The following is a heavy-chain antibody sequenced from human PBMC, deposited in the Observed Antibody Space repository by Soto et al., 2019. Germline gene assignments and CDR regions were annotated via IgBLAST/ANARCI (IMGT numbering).Heavy chain of an antibody. V-gene: IGHV3-30*18. CDR1: GFPFRSYA. J-gene: IGHJ4*02. CDR3: AKDRYAAVGAGFRAPPYFDY. CDR2: ISYDGNNK. D-gene: IGHD6-13*01. Sequence: QVQLVESGGGVVQPGRSLRLSCAASGFPFRSYAMHWVRQAPGKGLEWVAVISYDGNNKYYADSVKGRFTISRDNSKNTVYLQMNSLRAEDTAVYYCAKDRYAAVGAGFRAPPYFDYWGQGTLAPVSS.